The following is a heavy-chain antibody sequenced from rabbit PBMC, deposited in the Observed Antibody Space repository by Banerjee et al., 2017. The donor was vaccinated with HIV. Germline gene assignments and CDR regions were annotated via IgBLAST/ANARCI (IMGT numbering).Heavy chain of an antibody. Sequence: QSLEESGGDRVKHGASLTITCTASGLDLSSYYYMCWVRQAPGKGLEWIACIYTSSGNTVYASWAKGRFTISSDSAQNTVPLQMTNLTAADTASFFCARNDYSIAWGADLWGPGTLVTVS. D-gene: IGHD4-1*01. J-gene: IGHJ6*01. CDR1: GLDLSSYYY. CDR3: ARNDYSIAWGADL. V-gene: IGHV1S40*01. CDR2: IYTSSGNT.